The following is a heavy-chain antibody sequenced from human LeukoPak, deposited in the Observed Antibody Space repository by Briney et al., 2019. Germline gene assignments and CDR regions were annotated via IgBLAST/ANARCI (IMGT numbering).Heavy chain of an antibody. J-gene: IGHJ4*02. V-gene: IGHV1-18*01. CDR1: GYTFTSYG. CDR3: ATQPTAMVIPVY. CDR2: ISAYNGNT. Sequence: ASVTVSCKASGYTFTSYGISWVRQAPGQGLEWMGWISAYNGNTNYAQKLQGRVTMTTDTSTSTAYMELRSLRSDDTAVYYCATQPTAMVIPVYWGQGTLVTVSS. D-gene: IGHD5-18*01.